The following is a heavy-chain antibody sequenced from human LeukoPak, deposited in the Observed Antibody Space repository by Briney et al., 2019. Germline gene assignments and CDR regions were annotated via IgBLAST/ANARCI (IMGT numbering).Heavy chain of an antibody. D-gene: IGHD6-19*01. J-gene: IGHJ4*02. Sequence: GRSLRLSCAASGFTFSSYWMSWVRHAPGKGLEWVANIKQDGSEKYYVDSVKGRFTISRDNAKNSLYLQMNSLRAEDTAVYYCAREAGTQYSSGWYYFDYWGQGTLVTVSS. CDR1: GFTFSSYW. CDR3: AREAGTQYSSGWYYFDY. CDR2: IKQDGSEK. V-gene: IGHV3-7*01.